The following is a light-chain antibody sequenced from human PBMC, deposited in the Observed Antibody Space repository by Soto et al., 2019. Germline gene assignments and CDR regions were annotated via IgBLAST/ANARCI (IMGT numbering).Light chain of an antibody. V-gene: IGLV2-8*01. CDR3: CSYAGINDYV. CDR1: SSDVGGYNY. Sequence: QSVLTQPPSASGSPGQSVTIPCTGGSSDVGGYNYVSWYQQYPGKAPKLMIYEVSKRPSGVPDRFSGSKSGNTASLTVSGLQAEDEADYYCCSYAGINDYVFXTGTKVTVL. CDR2: EVS. J-gene: IGLJ1*01.